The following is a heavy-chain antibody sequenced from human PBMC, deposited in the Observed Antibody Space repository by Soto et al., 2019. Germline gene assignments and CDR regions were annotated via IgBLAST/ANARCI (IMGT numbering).Heavy chain of an antibody. Sequence: SVKVSCKASGYTFTSYDINWVRQAPGQGLEWMGRIIPSLGIANYAQKFQGRVTITADKSTSTVYMQLSSLRSDDTAVYFCTRDTPGARWYFDYWGQGTLVTVSS. CDR2: IIPSLGIA. J-gene: IGHJ4*02. V-gene: IGHV1-69*04. D-gene: IGHD6-13*01. CDR1: GYTFTSYD. CDR3: TRDTPGARWYFDY.